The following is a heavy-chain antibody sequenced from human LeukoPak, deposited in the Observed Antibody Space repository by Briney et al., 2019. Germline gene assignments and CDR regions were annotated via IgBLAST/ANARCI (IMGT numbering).Heavy chain of an antibody. CDR2: ISPIFGTA. D-gene: IGHD6-13*01. J-gene: IGHJ4*02. CDR3: ARYSYSSSWYHPFDY. Sequence: GSSVKVSCKASAGSFSSYAISWVRRAPGQVSECVAAISPIFGTANYAQKFQGRVTITTDESTSTAYVELSSLRSEDTAVYYCARYSYSSSWYHPFDYWGQGTLVTVSS. CDR1: AGSFSSYA. V-gene: IGHV1-69*05.